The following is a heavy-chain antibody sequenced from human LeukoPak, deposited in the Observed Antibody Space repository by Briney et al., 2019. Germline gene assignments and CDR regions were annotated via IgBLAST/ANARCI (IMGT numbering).Heavy chain of an antibody. CDR2: IYHSGST. J-gene: IGHJ3*02. Sequence: PSETLSLTCAVSGGSISSTNWWSWVRQPPGKGLEWIGEIYHSGSTNYNPSLKSRVTISVDKSKNQFSLKLSSVTAADTAVYYCARGNLGGATPYDAFDIWGQGTMVTVSS. CDR3: ARGNLGGATPYDAFDI. D-gene: IGHD1-26*01. V-gene: IGHV4-4*02. CDR1: GGSISSTNW.